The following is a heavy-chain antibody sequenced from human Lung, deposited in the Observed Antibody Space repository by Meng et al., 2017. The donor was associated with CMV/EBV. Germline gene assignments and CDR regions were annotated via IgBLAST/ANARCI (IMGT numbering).Heavy chain of an antibody. D-gene: IGHD2-2*01. CDR2: ISGSGGST. J-gene: IGHJ4*02. V-gene: IGHV3-23*01. Sequence: LTXAASGSTFSSYAMSWVRQAPGKGLEWVSAISGSGGSTYYADSVKVRFTISRDNSKNTLYLQMNSLRAEDTAVYYCAKDSPIVVVPAAIIPSNDGXQGTXVNGAS. CDR1: GSTFSSYA. CDR3: AKDSPIVVVPAAIIPSND.